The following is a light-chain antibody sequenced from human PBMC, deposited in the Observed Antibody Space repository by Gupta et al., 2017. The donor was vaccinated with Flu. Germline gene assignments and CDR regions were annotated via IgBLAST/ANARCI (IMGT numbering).Light chain of an antibody. J-gene: IGKJ2*01. V-gene: IGKV2-30*02. Sequence: ISCRSSQCLVHSNVNTYLHWVQQRPVQSPRRLIYKVSNRDSGVPDRFSVRGSGTDFTLKISRVEADDVGVYYCMQGTCWPYAFGQGTKLEI. CDR1: QCLVHSNVNTY. CDR3: MQGTCWPYA. CDR2: KVS.